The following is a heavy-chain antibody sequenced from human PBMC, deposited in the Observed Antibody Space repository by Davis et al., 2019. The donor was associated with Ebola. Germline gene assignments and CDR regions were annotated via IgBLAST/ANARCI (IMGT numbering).Heavy chain of an antibody. Sequence: ASVKVSCKASGGTFSSYAISWVRQAPGQGLEWMGWISAYNGNTNYAQKLQGRVTMTTDTSTSTAYMELRSLRSGDTAVYYCARDLESKLGKADDAFDIWGQGTMVTVSS. J-gene: IGHJ3*02. D-gene: IGHD7-27*01. CDR3: ARDLESKLGKADDAFDI. V-gene: IGHV1-18*01. CDR1: GGTFSSYA. CDR2: ISAYNGNT.